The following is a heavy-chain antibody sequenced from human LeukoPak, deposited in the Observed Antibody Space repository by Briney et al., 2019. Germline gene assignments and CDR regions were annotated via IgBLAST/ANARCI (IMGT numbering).Heavy chain of an antibody. CDR1: GFTFTNFE. D-gene: IGHD6-13*01. Sequence: GSLRLSCAASGFTFTNFEMNWVRQAPGKGLEWVSYISYSGSTTSYTDSVKGRFTISRDNAKNSLYLQMNSLRAEDTALYYCARMGYSSTLPDYWGQGTLVTVSS. V-gene: IGHV3-48*03. CDR3: ARMGYSSTLPDY. CDR2: ISYSGSTT. J-gene: IGHJ4*02.